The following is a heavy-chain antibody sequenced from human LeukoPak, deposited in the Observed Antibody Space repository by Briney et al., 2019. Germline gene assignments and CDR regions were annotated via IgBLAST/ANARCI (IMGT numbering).Heavy chain of an antibody. CDR1: GFTFSSYA. J-gene: IGHJ3*02. CDR3: ARAGRWLQLEYAFDI. CDR2: ISYDGSNK. V-gene: IGHV3-30-3*01. D-gene: IGHD5-24*01. Sequence: GRSLRLSCAASGFTFSSYAMHWVRQAPGKGLEWVAVISYDGSNKYYADSVKGRFTISRDNSKNTLYLQMNSLRAEDTAVYYCARAGRWLQLEYAFDIWGQGTMVTVSS.